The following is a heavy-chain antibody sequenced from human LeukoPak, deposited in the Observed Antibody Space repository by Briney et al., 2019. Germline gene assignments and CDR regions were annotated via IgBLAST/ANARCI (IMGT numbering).Heavy chain of an antibody. D-gene: IGHD1-26*01. CDR1: GFTFSSYW. V-gene: IGHV3-74*01. CDR2: INSDGSST. Sequence: GGSLRLSCAASGFTFSSYWMHWVRHAPGKGLVWVSRINSDGSSTSYADSVKGRFTISRDNAKNTLYLQMNSLRAEDTAVYYCASEPWELVSYYYYGMDVWGQGTTVTVSS. CDR3: ASEPWELVSYYYYGMDV. J-gene: IGHJ6*02.